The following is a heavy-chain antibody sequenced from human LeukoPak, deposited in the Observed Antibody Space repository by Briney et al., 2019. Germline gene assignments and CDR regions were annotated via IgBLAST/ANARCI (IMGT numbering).Heavy chain of an antibody. V-gene: IGHV4-34*01. J-gene: IGHJ6*03. CDR2: INHSGST. D-gene: IGHD2-2*01. CDR1: GGSFSGYY. Sequence: SETLSLTCAVYGGSFSGYYWSWIRQPPGKGLEWIGEINHSGSTNYNPSLKSRVTISVDTSKNQFSLKLSSVTAADTAVYYCARGLAPPYCSSTSCFYYYYYMDVWGKGTTVTVSS. CDR3: ARGLAPPYCSSTSCFYYYYYMDV.